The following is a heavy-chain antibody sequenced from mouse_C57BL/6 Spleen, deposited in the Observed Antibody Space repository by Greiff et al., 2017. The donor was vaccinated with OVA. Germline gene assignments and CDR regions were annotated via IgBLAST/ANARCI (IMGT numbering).Heavy chain of an antibody. CDR1: GFSLTSYG. CDR3: ARNREYYGSSPYWYFDV. V-gene: IGHV2-2*01. D-gene: IGHD1-1*01. Sequence: QVHVKQSGPGLVQPSQSLSITCTVSGFSLTSYGVHWVRQSPGKGLEWLGVIWSGGSTAYNAAFISRLSISKDNSKSQVFFKMNSLQADDTAIYYCARNREYYGSSPYWYFDVWGTGTTVTVSS. CDR2: IWSGGST. J-gene: IGHJ1*03.